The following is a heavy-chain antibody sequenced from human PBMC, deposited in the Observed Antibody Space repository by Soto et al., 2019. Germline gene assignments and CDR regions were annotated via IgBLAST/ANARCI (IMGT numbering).Heavy chain of an antibody. V-gene: IGHV1-18*01. D-gene: IGHD3-10*01. CDR3: ARGRAWFGEIGDYYYYMDV. J-gene: IGHJ6*03. CDR1: GYTFTSYG. CDR2: ISAYNGNT. Sequence: QVQLVQSGAEVKKPGASVKVSCKASGYTFTSYGIIWVRQAPGPGLAWMGWISAYNGNTNYAQKLQGRVTMTTGTSTITAYMELRRLRSDDTAVYYCARGRAWFGEIGDYYYYMDVWGKGTTVTVSS.